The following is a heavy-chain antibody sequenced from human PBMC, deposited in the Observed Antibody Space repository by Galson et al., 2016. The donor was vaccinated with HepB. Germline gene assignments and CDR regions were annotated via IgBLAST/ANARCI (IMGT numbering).Heavy chain of an antibody. CDR2: INAGNGNT. V-gene: IGHV1-3*01. D-gene: IGHD2-2*01. CDR1: GYTFSNYA. J-gene: IGHJ3*01. Sequence: SVKVSCKASGYTFSNYAVHWVRQAPGQTFEWMGWINAGNGNTKYSQKFQDRVTLTRDTSATTLYMQLSSLRSEDTAVYYRARAAYCSSSSCSDAFDVWGQGTMVTVSS. CDR3: ARAAYCSSSSCSDAFDV.